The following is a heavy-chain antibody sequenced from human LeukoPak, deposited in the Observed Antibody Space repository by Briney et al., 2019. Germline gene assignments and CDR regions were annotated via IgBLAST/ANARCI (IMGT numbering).Heavy chain of an antibody. Sequence: SQTLSLTCTVSGGSISSGTSYWSWIRQPAGKGLEWIGHIYTSGNTNYNPSLKSRVTISVDTSKNQFSLKLSSVTAADTAMYYCARDSSSPRVKYFQHWGQGTLVTVSS. J-gene: IGHJ1*01. CDR3: ARDSSSPRVKYFQH. CDR1: GGSISSGTSY. V-gene: IGHV4-61*09. D-gene: IGHD6-6*01. CDR2: IYTSGNT.